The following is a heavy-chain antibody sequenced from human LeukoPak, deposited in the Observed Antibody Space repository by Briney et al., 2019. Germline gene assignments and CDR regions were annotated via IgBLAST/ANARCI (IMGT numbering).Heavy chain of an antibody. V-gene: IGHV4-39*01. CDR1: GGSISSNNYY. J-gene: IGHJ3*02. Sequence: SETLSLTCTVSGGSISSNNYYWGWIRQPPGKGLEWIGSLYYSGSTYYNPSLKSRVTISVDTSKNQFSLKVSSVTAADTAVYYCARPMVRGLRNAFDIWGQGTMVTVSS. CDR2: LYYSGST. CDR3: ARPMVRGLRNAFDI. D-gene: IGHD3-10*01.